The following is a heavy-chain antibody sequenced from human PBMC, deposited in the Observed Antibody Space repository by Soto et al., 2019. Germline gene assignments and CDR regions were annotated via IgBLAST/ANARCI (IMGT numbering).Heavy chain of an antibody. CDR1: GFAFSSNS. D-gene: IGHD1-26*01. V-gene: IGHV3-23*01. CDR3: VIPANGKFYI. J-gene: IGHJ4*02. CDR2: ISDNSDRV. Sequence: GGSLRLSCTASGFAFSSNSMAWVRQAPGKGLDWVSSISDNSDRVFYADSLKGGFTFSRDNSRNQLYLQMNSLRAEDTAVYYCVIPANGKFYIWGKGNLVTVAS.